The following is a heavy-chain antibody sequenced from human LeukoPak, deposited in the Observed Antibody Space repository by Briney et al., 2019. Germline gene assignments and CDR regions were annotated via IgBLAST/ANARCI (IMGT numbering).Heavy chain of an antibody. CDR1: GGSISSSSYY. J-gene: IGHJ4*02. CDR2: IYYSGST. D-gene: IGHD6-19*01. Sequence: PSETLSLTCTVSGGSISSSSYYWGWIRQPPGKGLEWIGSIYYSGSTYYNPSLKSRVTISVDTSKNQFSLKLSSVTAADTAVYYCARAPSSGWYNSMGYYFDYWGQGTLVTVSS. V-gene: IGHV4-39*07. CDR3: ARAPSSGWYNSMGYYFDY.